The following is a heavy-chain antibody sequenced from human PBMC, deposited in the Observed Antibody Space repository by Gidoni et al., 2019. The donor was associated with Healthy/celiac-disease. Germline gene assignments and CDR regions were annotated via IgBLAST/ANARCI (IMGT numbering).Heavy chain of an antibody. J-gene: IGHJ6*02. Sequence: QVQLVQSGAEVKKPGSSVKVPCKASGGTFSSYTISWVRQAPGQGLEWMGRIIPILGIANYAQKFQGRVTITADKSTSTAYMELSSLRSEDTAVYYCARGLSSRNYYYGMDVWGQGTTVTVSS. CDR1: GGTFSSYT. V-gene: IGHV1-69*02. CDR3: ARGLSSRNYYYGMDV. D-gene: IGHD6-6*01. CDR2: IIPILGIA.